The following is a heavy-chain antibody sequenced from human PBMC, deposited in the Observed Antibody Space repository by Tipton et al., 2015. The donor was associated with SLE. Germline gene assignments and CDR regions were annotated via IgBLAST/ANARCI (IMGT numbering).Heavy chain of an antibody. D-gene: IGHD2-15*01. J-gene: IGHJ6*02. CDR2: INSDGSST. CDR1: GFTFSSYW. V-gene: IGHV3-74*01. CDR3: ARDGVVVAATEPYYYYGMDV. Sequence: SLRLSCAASGFTFSSYWMHWVRQAPGKGLVWVSRINSDGSSTYYADSVKGRFTVSRDNAKNSLYLQMNSLRAEDTAVYYCARDGVVVAATEPYYYYGMDVWGQGTTVTVSS.